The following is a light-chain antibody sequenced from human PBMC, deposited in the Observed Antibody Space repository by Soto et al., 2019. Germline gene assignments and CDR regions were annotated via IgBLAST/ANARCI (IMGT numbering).Light chain of an antibody. V-gene: IGKV3-20*01. Sequence: EIVLTQSPATLSLSPGETATLSCRASQSVGGSYLAWFQQKPGQAPRLLIYVASTRATVVPDRFSGSGSETDFSLTINRLEPEDFAVYYCQHYGSSPWTFGQGTKVEIK. CDR2: VAS. J-gene: IGKJ1*01. CDR1: QSVGGSY. CDR3: QHYGSSPWT.